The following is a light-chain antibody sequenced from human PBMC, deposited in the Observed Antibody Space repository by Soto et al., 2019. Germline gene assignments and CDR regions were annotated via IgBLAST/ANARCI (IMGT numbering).Light chain of an antibody. J-gene: IGLJ3*02. Sequence: NFMLTQPHSVSESPGKTVIISCTRSSGSIASNYVQWYQQRPGSSPTTVLYEDNQRPSGVPDRFSGSIDSSSNSASLTISGLETEDEADYFCPSYDATNQVFGGGTKVTVL. CDR3: PSYDATNQV. CDR2: EDN. CDR1: SGSIASNY. V-gene: IGLV6-57*01.